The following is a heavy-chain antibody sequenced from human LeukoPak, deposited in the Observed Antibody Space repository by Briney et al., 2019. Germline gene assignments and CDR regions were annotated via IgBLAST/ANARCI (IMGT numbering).Heavy chain of an antibody. CDR1: GYTFTGCY. CDR3: ARVHSSSWSHDAFDI. J-gene: IGHJ3*02. CDR2: INPNSGGT. V-gene: IGHV1-2*02. D-gene: IGHD6-13*01. Sequence: GASVKVSCKASGYTFTGCYMHWVRQAPGQGLEWMGWINPNSGGTNYAQKFQGRVTMTRDTSISTACMELSRLRSDDTAVYYCARVHSSSWSHDAFDIWGQGTMVTVSS.